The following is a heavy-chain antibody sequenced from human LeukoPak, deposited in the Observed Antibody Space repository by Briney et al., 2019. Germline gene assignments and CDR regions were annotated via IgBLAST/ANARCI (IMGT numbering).Heavy chain of an antibody. CDR2: IYYSGST. J-gene: IGHJ3*02. V-gene: IGHV4-59*01. Sequence: SETLSLTCTVSGGSISSYYWSWIRQPPGKGLEWIGYIYYSGSTNYNPSLKSRVTISVDTSKNQFSLKLSSVTAADTAVYYCAGRDYYDSSGYHDAFDIWGQGTMVTVSA. D-gene: IGHD3-22*01. CDR1: GGSISSYY. CDR3: AGRDYYDSSGYHDAFDI.